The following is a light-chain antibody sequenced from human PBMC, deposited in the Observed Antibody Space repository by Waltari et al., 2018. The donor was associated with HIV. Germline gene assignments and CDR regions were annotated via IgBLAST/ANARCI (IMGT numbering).Light chain of an antibody. CDR1: QSVNSQ. CDR3: QQYDNWPYT. Sequence: EVVLTQSPAILPVSPGERVTLSCRASQSVNSQLAWYQQKVGQAPRLLIHGASSRASGIPARFSGSGSGTDFSLTISSLNSEDFAIYYCQQYDNWPYTFGQGTKLDI. CDR2: GAS. J-gene: IGKJ2*01. V-gene: IGKV3-15*01.